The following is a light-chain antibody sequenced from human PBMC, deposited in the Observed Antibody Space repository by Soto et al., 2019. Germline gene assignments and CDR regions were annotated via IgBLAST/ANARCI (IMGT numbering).Light chain of an antibody. Sequence: QSALTQPASVSGSPGQSVTISCSGSSSDVGAYNYVSWYQRHPGKAPKLMIYDVTHRPSGVSNRFSGSKSGNTAYLTISGLQAEYEADYFCSSYTSRSTVVFGGGTKLTVL. CDR1: SSDVGAYNY. J-gene: IGLJ3*02. CDR3: SSYTSRSTVV. V-gene: IGLV2-14*01. CDR2: DVT.